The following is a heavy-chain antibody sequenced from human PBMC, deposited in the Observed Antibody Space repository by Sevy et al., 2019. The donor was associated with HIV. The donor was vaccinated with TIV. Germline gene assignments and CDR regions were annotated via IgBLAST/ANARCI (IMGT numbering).Heavy chain of an antibody. Sequence: GGSLRLSCAASGISFSDHYMSWVRQAPGKGLEWISYISTSGSTTYYADSVKGRLTISRDNGKKSLYLQMNSLRADDTAVYYCAKDDGGDYCSLAYWGQGTLVTVSS. CDR3: AKDDGGDYCSLAY. CDR2: ISTSGSTT. CDR1: GISFSDHY. J-gene: IGHJ4*02. D-gene: IGHD4-17*01. V-gene: IGHV3-11*01.